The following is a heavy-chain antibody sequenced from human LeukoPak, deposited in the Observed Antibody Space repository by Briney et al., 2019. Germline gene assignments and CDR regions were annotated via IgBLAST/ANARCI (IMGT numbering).Heavy chain of an antibody. CDR3: AKSRPYSSSWYYFDY. Sequence: GGSLRLSCAVSGFTFSSYGMSWVRQAPGKGLEWVSTIGGRGGSTYYADSVKGRFTISRDNSKNTLYLQVNSLRAEDTAVYYCAKSRPYSSSWYYFDYWGQGTLVTVSS. CDR2: IGGRGGST. V-gene: IGHV3-23*01. D-gene: IGHD6-13*01. CDR1: GFTFSSYG. J-gene: IGHJ4*02.